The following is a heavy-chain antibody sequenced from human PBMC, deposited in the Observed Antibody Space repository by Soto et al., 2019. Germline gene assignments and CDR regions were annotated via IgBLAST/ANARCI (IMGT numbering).Heavy chain of an antibody. CDR1: GGSFSGYY. J-gene: IGHJ4*02. V-gene: IGHV4-34*01. D-gene: IGHD4-17*01. CDR3: ARDPLSYGDDTIDY. Sequence: PSETLSLTCAVYGGSFSGYYWSWIRQPPGKGLEWIGEINHSGSTNYNPSLKSRVTISVDTSKNQFSLKLSSVTAADTAVYYCARDPLSYGDDTIDYWGQGTLVTVSS. CDR2: INHSGST.